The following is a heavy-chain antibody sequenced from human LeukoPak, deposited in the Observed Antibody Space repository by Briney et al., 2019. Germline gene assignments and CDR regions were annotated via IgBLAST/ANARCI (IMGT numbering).Heavy chain of an antibody. CDR3: ARTAARRFDY. J-gene: IGHJ4*02. CDR2: INPTGGST. V-gene: IGHV1-46*01. CDR1: GYTFPSYS. D-gene: IGHD6-6*01. Sequence: ASVTVSCKASGYTFPSYSMHWVRQAPGQGLEWMGIINPTGGSTTYAQRFQGRVTMTRDTSTSTVYMELSSLRSDDTAVYYCARTAARRFDYWGQGTLVTVSS.